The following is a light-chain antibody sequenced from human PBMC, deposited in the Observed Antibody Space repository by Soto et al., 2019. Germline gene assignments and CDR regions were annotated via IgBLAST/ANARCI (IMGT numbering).Light chain of an antibody. V-gene: IGKV3-15*01. J-gene: IGKJ1*01. CDR1: QSVSSN. CDR2: GAS. Sequence: EIVMTQSPATLSVSPGERATLSCRASQSVSSNLAWYQQKPGQAPRLLIYGASTRATGIPARFSGSGSGIEFTLTISSLQSEDFAVYYCQQYNNWPPNPWTFGQGTKVEIK. CDR3: QQYNNWPPNPWT.